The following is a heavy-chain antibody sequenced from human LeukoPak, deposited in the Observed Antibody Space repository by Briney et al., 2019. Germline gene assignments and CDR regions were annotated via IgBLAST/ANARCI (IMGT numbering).Heavy chain of an antibody. CDR2: MNPNSGNT. D-gene: IGHD2-15*01. CDR3: ARKNYCSGGSCYSRGWFDP. J-gene: IGHJ5*02. Sequence: ASVKVSCKASGYTFTNYDINWVRQATGQGLEWMGWMNPNSGNTVYAQKFQGRVTMTRDTSISTAYMELSSLRSEDTAMYYCARKNYCSGGSCYSRGWFDPWGQGTLVTVSS. CDR1: GYTFTNYD. V-gene: IGHV1-8*01.